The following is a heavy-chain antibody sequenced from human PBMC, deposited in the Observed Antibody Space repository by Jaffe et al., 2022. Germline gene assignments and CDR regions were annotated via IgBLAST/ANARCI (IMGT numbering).Heavy chain of an antibody. CDR2: INHSGST. CDR1: GGSFSGYY. J-gene: IGHJ6*03. D-gene: IGHD2-2*03. V-gene: IGHV4-34*01. CDR3: ARVSRFGYCSSTSCYAGTKDFGYYYYYMDV. Sequence: QVQLQQWGAGLLKPSETLSLTCAVYGGSFSGYYWSWIRQPPGKGLEWIGEINHSGSTNYNPSLKSRVTISVDTSKNQFSLKLSSVTAADTAVYYCARVSRFGYCSSTSCYAGTKDFGYYYYYMDVWGKGTTVTVSS.